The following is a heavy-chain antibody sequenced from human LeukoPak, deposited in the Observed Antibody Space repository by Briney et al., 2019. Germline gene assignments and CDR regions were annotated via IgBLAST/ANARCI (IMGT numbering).Heavy chain of an antibody. CDR3: AKDALHGDCVKWSTWYFDL. J-gene: IGHJ2*01. V-gene: IGHV3-9*01. CDR2: ISWNSGSM. Sequence: GGSLRLSCAASGFIFDDYAMHWVRQAPGKGLEWVSGISWNSGSMVYADSVKGRFTISRDNAKNSLYLQMNRLRAEDTALYYCAKDALHGDCVKWSTWYFDLWGRGTLVTVSS. D-gene: IGHD2-21*02. CDR1: GFIFDDYA.